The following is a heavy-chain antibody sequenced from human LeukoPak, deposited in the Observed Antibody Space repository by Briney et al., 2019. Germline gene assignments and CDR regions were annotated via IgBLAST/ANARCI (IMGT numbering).Heavy chain of an antibody. CDR3: AKELGYHKTPIDY. CDR2: ISYDGSKK. D-gene: IGHD6-25*01. Sequence: GGSLRLSCTASGLTFNTYAMHWVRQAPGKGLEWVAVISYDGSKKYYAGSVKGRFTISRDNSKNTLYLQMNSLRAEDTAVYYCAKELGYHKTPIDYWGQGTLVTVSS. J-gene: IGHJ4*02. CDR1: GLTFNTYA. V-gene: IGHV3-30-3*01.